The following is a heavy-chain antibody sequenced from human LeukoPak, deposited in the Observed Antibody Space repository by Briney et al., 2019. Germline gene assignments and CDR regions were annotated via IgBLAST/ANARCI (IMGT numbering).Heavy chain of an antibody. CDR1: GYTFTSYY. V-gene: IGHV1-2*02. CDR3: ARVGTLVRGWSGYFLH. CDR2: INPNSGGT. J-gene: IGHJ1*01. Sequence: ASVKVSCKASGYTFTSYYMHWLRQAPGQGLEWMGWINPNSGGTDYAQQFQGGVTMTRDTSISTAYMELSGLTSDDTAVYYCARVGTLVRGWSGYFLHWGQGTLVTVSS. D-gene: IGHD6-19*01.